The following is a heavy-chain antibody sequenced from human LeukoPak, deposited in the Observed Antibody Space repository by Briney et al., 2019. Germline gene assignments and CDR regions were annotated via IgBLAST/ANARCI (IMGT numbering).Heavy chain of an antibody. CDR1: GFTFSSYS. V-gene: IGHV3-48*01. J-gene: IGHJ4*02. CDR3: ARDFGSSIGYFDY. D-gene: IGHD6-19*01. CDR2: ISSRSSTI. Sequence: TGGSLRLSCAASGFTFSSYSMNWVRQAPGKGLEWVSHISSRSSTIYDADSVEGRFTISRDNAKNSLFLRMNSLRAEDTAVYYCARDFGSSIGYFDYWGQGTLVTVSS.